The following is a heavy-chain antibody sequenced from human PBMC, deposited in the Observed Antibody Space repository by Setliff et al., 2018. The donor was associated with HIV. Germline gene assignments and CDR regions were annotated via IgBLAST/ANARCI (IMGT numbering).Heavy chain of an antibody. Sequence: TSETLSLTCSVSGDSISSHYWTWIRQSPVKGLEWMGYMAHDGNVNYNPSLNSRISLSRDMSKNQISLRLTSVTAADTAVYFCAREVHGQPLDSWGQGPGHRLL. J-gene: IGHJ5*01. CDR3: AREVHGQPLDS. CDR1: GDSISSHY. V-gene: IGHV4-59*11. D-gene: IGHD6-13*01. CDR2: MAHDGNV.